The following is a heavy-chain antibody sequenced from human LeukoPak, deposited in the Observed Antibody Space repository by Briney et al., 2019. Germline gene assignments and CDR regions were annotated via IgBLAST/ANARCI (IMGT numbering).Heavy chain of an antibody. CDR1: GFTFSSYS. CDR3: ARDPPPLLRGAFDI. V-gene: IGHV3-48*04. Sequence: GGSLRLSCAASGFTFSSYSMNWVRQAPGKGLEWVSYISSSSSTIYYADSVKGRFTISRDNAKNSLYLQMNSLRAEDTAVYYCARDPPPLLRGAFDIWGQGTMGTVSS. D-gene: IGHD3-10*01. J-gene: IGHJ3*02. CDR2: ISSSSSTI.